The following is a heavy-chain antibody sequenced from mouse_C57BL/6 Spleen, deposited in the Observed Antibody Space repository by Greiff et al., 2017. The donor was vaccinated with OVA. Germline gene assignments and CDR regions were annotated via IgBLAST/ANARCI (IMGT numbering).Heavy chain of an antibody. V-gene: IGHV1-50*01. CDR1: GYTFTSYW. CDR2: IDPSDSYT. J-gene: IGHJ2*01. Sequence: QVQLQQPGAELVKPGASVKLSCKASGYTFTSYWMQWVKQRPGQGLEWIGEIDPSDSYTNYNQKFKGKATLTVDTSSSTAYMQLRSLTSEDSAVYYCARGEGDWGQGTTLTVSS. CDR3: ARGEGD.